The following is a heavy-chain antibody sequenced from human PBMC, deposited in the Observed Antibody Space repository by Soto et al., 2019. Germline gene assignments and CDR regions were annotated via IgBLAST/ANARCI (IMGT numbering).Heavy chain of an antibody. Sequence: GGSLRLSCAASGFTFSSYSMNWVRQAPGKGLEWVSSISSSSSYIYYADSVKGRFTISRDNAKNSLYLQMNSLRAEDTAVYYCARGFIAARPPSDGDGENYYYYGMDVWGQGTTVTVSS. V-gene: IGHV3-21*01. J-gene: IGHJ6*02. D-gene: IGHD6-6*01. CDR3: ARGFIAARPPSDGDGENYYYYGMDV. CDR2: ISSSSSYI. CDR1: GFTFSSYS.